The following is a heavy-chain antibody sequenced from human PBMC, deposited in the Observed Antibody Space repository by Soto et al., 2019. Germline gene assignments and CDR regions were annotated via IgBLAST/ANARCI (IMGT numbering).Heavy chain of an antibody. CDR2: INHSGST. CDR1: GGSFSGYY. CDR3: ASRKKGYNWHYPYDNYDGRDA. D-gene: IGHD1-7*01. V-gene: IGHV4-34*01. J-gene: IGHJ6*02. Sequence: PSETLSLTCAGYGGSFSGYYWSWIRQPPGKGLEWIGEINHSGSTNYNPSLKSRVTISVDTSKNQFSLKLSSVTAADTAVYYCASRKKGYNWHYPYDNYDGRDAGGQGTTVT.